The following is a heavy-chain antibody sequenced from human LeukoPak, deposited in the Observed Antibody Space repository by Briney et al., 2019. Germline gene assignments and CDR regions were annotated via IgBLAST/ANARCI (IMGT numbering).Heavy chain of an antibody. CDR3: ARDFGYSGSPSGKDY. J-gene: IGHJ4*02. Sequence: GASVKVSCKASGCTFTSYGISWVRQAPGQGLEWMGWISAYNGNTNYAQKLQGRVTMTTDTSTSTAYMELRSLRSDDTAVYYCARDFGYSGSPSGKDYWGQGTLVTVSS. D-gene: IGHD5-12*01. CDR2: ISAYNGNT. CDR1: GCTFTSYG. V-gene: IGHV1-18*01.